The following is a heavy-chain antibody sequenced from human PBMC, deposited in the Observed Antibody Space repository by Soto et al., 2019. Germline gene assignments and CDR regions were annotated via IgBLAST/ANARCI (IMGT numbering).Heavy chain of an antibody. J-gene: IGHJ4*02. V-gene: IGHV5-51*01. CDR3: ARPPLPGYSIHFNS. CDR1: GYIFIDYW. D-gene: IGHD2-15*01. CDR2: VYPRDSDT. Sequence: GESLKISCKGSGYIFIDYWIGWVRQMPGKGLEWMGIVYPRDSDTRYSPSFQGQVAISADRSTGTAFLQWRSLKASDTALYYCARPPLPGYSIHFNSWGQGTLVTVSS.